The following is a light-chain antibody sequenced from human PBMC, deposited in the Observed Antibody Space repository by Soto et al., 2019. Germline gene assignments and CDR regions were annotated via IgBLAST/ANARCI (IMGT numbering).Light chain of an antibody. CDR1: QCISSW. J-gene: IGKJ1*01. CDR2: QAS. Sequence: DIQMTQSPSTLSASVGDRVTITCRASQCISSWLAWYQQKPGKAPKLLIYQASSLESGVPSRFSGSGSGTEFTLTIRLQPDDFATYYCQQYNSYPWTFGQGTKVEIK. CDR3: QQYNSYPWT. V-gene: IGKV1-5*03.